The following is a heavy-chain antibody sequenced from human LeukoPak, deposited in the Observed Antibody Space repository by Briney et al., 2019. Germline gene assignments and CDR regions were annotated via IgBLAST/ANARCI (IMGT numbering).Heavy chain of an antibody. CDR2: ISWNSGSI. Sequence: GGSLRLSCAASGFTFDDYAMHWVRQAPGKGLEWVSGISWNSGSIGYADSVKGRFTISRGNAKNSLYLQMNSLRAEDTALYYCAKGGYNYALFDYWGQGTLVTVSS. V-gene: IGHV3-9*01. CDR3: AKGGYNYALFDY. J-gene: IGHJ4*02. CDR1: GFTFDDYA. D-gene: IGHD5-24*01.